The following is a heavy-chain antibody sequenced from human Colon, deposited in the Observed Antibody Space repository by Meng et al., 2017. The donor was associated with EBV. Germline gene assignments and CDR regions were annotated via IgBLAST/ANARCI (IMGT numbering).Heavy chain of an antibody. D-gene: IGHD3-10*01. CDR2: IYYIGGT. J-gene: IGHJ5*02. CDR1: GDPVATGRYY. CDR3: ARVSGRSFDP. Sequence: QVQRHEPGPDLVKPSEPLSLPCPCSGDPVATGRYYWSWIRQPPGKGPEWIAYIYYIGGTNSNPSLKSRLTISLDTSKNQFSLSLRSVTAADTAVYYCARVSGRSFDPWGQGTLVTVSS. V-gene: IGHV4-61*01.